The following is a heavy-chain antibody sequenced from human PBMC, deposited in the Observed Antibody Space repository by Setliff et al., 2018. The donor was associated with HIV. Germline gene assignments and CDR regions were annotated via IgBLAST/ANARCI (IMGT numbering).Heavy chain of an antibody. CDR2: IFYSGSA. CDR1: GGSISSSNYY. Sequence: PSETLSLTCTVSGGSISSSNYYWGWIRQPPGKGREWIGSIFYSGSANYNPSLTSPVTISVDTSKNQFSLKLRSVTAADTAVYWCAREGSSYHYFDSWGQGMLVTAPQ. D-gene: IGHD3-22*01. CDR3: AREGSSYHYFDS. J-gene: IGHJ4*02. V-gene: IGHV4-39*02.